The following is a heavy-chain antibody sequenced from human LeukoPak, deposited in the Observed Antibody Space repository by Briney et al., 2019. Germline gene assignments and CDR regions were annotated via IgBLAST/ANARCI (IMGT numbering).Heavy chain of an antibody. D-gene: IGHD2-2*01. CDR2: INWNGGST. CDR3: VVPAAISPGY. CDR1: GFTFDDYG. Sequence: PGGSLRLSCGVSGFTFDDYGMSWVRQAPGKGLEWVSGINWNGGSTGYADSVKGRFTISRDNAKNSLYLQMNSLRAEDTALYYCVVPAAISPGYWGQGTLVTVSS. J-gene: IGHJ4*02. V-gene: IGHV3-20*04.